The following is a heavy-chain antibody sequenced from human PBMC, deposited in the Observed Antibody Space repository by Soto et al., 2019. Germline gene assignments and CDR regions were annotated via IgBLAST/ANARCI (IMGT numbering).Heavy chain of an antibody. V-gene: IGHV3-48*01. CDR2: ISSSSSTI. CDR1: GFTFSSYS. CDR3: ASGVSSYYMDA. Sequence: GGSLRLSCAASGFTFSSYSMNWVRQAPGKGLEWVSYISSSSSTIYYADSVKGRFTISRDNAKNSLYLQMNSLRAEDTAVYYCASGVSSYYMDAWGKGTTVTVSS. D-gene: IGHD3-10*01. J-gene: IGHJ6*03.